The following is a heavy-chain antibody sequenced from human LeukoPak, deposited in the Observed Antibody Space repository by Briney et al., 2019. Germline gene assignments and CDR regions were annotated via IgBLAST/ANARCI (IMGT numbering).Heavy chain of an antibody. J-gene: IGHJ4*02. D-gene: IGHD2-15*01. Sequence: GGSLRLSCAASGFIFSSYVMSWVRQAPGKGLEWVSSISSNGAYIYYADSMEGRFTISGDNAKNSLSLQMGGLRAEDTAIYYCAREGGRGSSNLDYFDYWGQGMLVTVSS. V-gene: IGHV3-21*01. CDR1: GFIFSSYV. CDR2: ISSNGAYI. CDR3: AREGGRGSSNLDYFDY.